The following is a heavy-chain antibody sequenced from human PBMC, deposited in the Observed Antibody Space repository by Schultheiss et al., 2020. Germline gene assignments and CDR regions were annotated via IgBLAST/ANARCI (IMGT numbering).Heavy chain of an antibody. Sequence: SETLSLTCTVSGGSISSSSYYWGWIRQPPGKGLEWIGSIYYSGSTYYNPSLKSRVTISVDTSKNQFSLKLSSVTAADTAVYYCANVLLWFGESRGYFQHWGQGTLVTVSS. V-gene: IGHV4-39*07. CDR3: ANVLLWFGESRGYFQH. D-gene: IGHD3-10*01. J-gene: IGHJ1*01. CDR1: GGSISSSSYY. CDR2: IYYSGST.